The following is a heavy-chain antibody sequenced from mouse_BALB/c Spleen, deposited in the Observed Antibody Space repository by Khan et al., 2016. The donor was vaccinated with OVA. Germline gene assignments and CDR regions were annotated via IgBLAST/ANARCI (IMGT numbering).Heavy chain of an antibody. Sequence: EVKLLESGPGLVKPSQSLSLTCSVTGYSITSGYYWNWIRQFPGNKLERMGYISYDGNNNYNPSLKSRISITRDTSKNQFFLKLNSLTTEDTATYYGSSFAYWGQGTLVTVSA. V-gene: IGHV3-6*02. CDR3: SSFAY. CDR1: GYSITSGYY. D-gene: IGHD1-1*01. J-gene: IGHJ3*01. CDR2: ISYDGNN.